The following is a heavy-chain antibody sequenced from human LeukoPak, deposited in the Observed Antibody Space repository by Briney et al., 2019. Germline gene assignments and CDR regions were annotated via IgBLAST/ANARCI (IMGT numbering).Heavy chain of an antibody. Sequence: PSETLSLTCTVSGGSISNYYWSWTRQPPGKALEWIGYIYYTGTTKYNPSLKSRATISLDTSKNQFSLKLTSVTAADTALSFCARGYDIDVWGQGTTVTVSS. J-gene: IGHJ6*02. V-gene: IGHV4-59*01. CDR2: IYYTGTT. CDR1: GGSISNYY. CDR3: ARGYDIDV.